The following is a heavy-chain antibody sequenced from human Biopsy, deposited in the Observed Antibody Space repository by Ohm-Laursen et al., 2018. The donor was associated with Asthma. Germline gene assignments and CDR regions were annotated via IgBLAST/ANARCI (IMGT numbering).Heavy chain of an antibody. Sequence: SLRLCCTASGFSFDDCAMHWVRQAPGKGLEWVSSISWNSGNIDYADPVKGRFTISRDNAKNSLYLQMQSLRPEDTAFYYCAKSADYYDSTDYLDFWGRGTLVTVSS. D-gene: IGHD3-22*01. J-gene: IGHJ4*01. V-gene: IGHV3-9*01. CDR1: GFSFDDCA. CDR2: ISWNSGNI. CDR3: AKSADYYDSTDYLDF.